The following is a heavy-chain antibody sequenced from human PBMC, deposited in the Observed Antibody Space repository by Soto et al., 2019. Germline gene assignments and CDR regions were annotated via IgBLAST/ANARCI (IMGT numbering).Heavy chain of an antibody. CDR1: GYTFTSYG. D-gene: IGHD1-26*01. J-gene: IGHJ5*02. CDR2: ISAYNGNT. Sequence: ASVKVSCKASGYTFTSYGISWVRQAPGQGLEWMGWISAYNGNTNYAQKLQGRVTMTTDTSTSTAYMELRSLRSDDTAVYYCARDDPYSGSYDWFDPCGQGTLVTVSP. V-gene: IGHV1-18*01. CDR3: ARDDPYSGSYDWFDP.